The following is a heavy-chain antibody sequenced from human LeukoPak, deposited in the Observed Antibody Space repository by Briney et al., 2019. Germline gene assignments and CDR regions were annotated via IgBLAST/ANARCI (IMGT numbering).Heavy chain of an antibody. Sequence: PGGSLRLSCAASGFTFSSYAMSWVRQAPGKGLEWVSAISGSGGSTYYADSVKGRFTISRDNSKNTLYLQMSSLRAEDTAVYYCAKGSNFREAVRVNWFDPWGQGTLVTVSS. CDR1: GFTFSSYA. V-gene: IGHV3-23*01. CDR2: ISGSGGST. D-gene: IGHD3-10*01. J-gene: IGHJ5*02. CDR3: AKGSNFREAVRVNWFDP.